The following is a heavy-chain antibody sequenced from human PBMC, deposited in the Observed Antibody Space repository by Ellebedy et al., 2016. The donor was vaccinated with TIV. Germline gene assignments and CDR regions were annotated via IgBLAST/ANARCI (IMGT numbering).Heavy chain of an antibody. CDR1: GFTFSSYA. V-gene: IGHV3-23*01. CDR2: ISGSGGST. Sequence: GESLKISCAASGFTFSSYAMSWVRQAPGKGLEWVSAISGSGGSTYYADSVKGRFTISRDNSKNTLYLQMNSLRAEDTAVYYCAKDEVVVVVAATLDAFDIWGQGTMVTVSS. J-gene: IGHJ3*02. CDR3: AKDEVVVVVAATLDAFDI. D-gene: IGHD2-15*01.